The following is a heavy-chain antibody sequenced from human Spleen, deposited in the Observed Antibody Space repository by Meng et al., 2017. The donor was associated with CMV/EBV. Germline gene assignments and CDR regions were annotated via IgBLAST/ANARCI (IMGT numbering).Heavy chain of an antibody. D-gene: IGHD2-8*01. Sequence: SETLSLTCTVSGGPASSGSYYWSWIRQPPGKGLEWIGYIYYSGSTNYNPSLKSRVTISVDTSKNQFSLKLSSVTAADTAVYYCARDRMAIGHYFDSWGQGTLVTVSS. J-gene: IGHJ4*02. CDR3: ARDRMAIGHYFDS. CDR1: GGPASSGSYY. CDR2: IYYSGST. V-gene: IGHV4-61*01.